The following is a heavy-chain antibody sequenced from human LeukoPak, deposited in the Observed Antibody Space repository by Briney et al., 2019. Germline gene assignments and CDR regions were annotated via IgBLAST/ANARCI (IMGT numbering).Heavy chain of an antibody. J-gene: IGHJ4*02. D-gene: IGHD3-22*01. Sequence: GSVSVSCEVSGYTLTELSMHWVRQAPGEGGERRGGFYPEDRETIYAQQFQGGVTMTEDTSTDTAYMELSSLRSEDTAVYYCATESSPPDSSGYYDYWGQGTLVTVSS. CDR2: FYPEDRET. V-gene: IGHV1-24*01. CDR3: ATESSPPDSSGYYDY. CDR1: GYTLTELS.